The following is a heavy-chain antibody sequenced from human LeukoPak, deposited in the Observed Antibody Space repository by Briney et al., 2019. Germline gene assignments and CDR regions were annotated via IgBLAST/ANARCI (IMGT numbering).Heavy chain of an antibody. CDR3: AKEIRSGYSGYGFGRSDY. CDR1: GYTFSTHY. J-gene: IGHJ4*02. CDR2: INPSGGFT. Sequence: ASVKVSCKASGYTFSTHYMHWVRQAPGQGLEWMGIINPSGGFTSYAQKFEGRVTVTRDMSTRTVYMELRNLRSEDTAVYYCAKEIRSGYSGYGFGRSDYWGQGTLVTVSS. D-gene: IGHD5-12*01. V-gene: IGHV1-46*01.